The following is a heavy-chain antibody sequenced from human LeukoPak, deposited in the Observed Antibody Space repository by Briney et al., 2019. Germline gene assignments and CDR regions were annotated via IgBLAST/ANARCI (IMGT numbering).Heavy chain of an antibody. CDR1: GGSISSGSYY. J-gene: IGHJ6*03. CDR3: ARDHYSGGSCYRDYYYYYMDV. D-gene: IGHD2-15*01. V-gene: IGHV4-61*02. Sequence: PSETLSLTXTASGGSISSGSYYWSWIRQPAGKGLEWIGRIYTSGSTNYNPSLKSRVTISVDTSKNQFSLKLSSVTAADTAVYYCARDHYSGGSCYRDYYYYYMDVWGKGTTVTVSS. CDR2: IYTSGST.